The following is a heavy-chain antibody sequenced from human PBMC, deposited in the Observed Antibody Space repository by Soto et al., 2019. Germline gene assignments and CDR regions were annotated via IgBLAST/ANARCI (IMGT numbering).Heavy chain of an antibody. J-gene: IGHJ4*02. Sequence: PGGSLRLSCAASGFTFSSYSMNWVRQAPGKGLEWVSSISSSSSYIYYADSVKGRLTISRDNAKNSLYLQMNSLRAEDTAVYYCARDTVRFLEEQGPYYDYWGQGTLVTVSS. CDR3: ARDTVRFLEEQGPYYDY. D-gene: IGHD3-3*01. CDR2: ISSSSSYI. CDR1: GFTFSSYS. V-gene: IGHV3-21*01.